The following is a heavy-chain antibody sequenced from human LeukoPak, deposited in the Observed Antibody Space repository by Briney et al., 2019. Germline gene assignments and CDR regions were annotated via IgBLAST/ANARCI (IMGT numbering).Heavy chain of an antibody. CDR1: GFTFSSYW. CDR2: INGDGSEK. CDR3: ARDGPHYDFWSGPAY. Sequence: PGGSLRLSCESSGFTFSSYWMSWVRQAPGKGLEWVANINGDGSEKYYVESVKGRFTVSRDNAKNSLYLQMDSLRAEDTAVYYCARDGPHYDFWSGPAYWGQGTLVTVTP. J-gene: IGHJ4*02. V-gene: IGHV3-7*04. D-gene: IGHD3-3*01.